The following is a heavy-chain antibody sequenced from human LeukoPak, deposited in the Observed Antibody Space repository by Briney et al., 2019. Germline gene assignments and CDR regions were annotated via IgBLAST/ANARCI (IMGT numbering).Heavy chain of an antibody. Sequence: GGSLRLSCEASAFSFSSYWMSWVRQAPGKGPEWVANINQDGREKYYVDSVRGRFTISRDNAKNSLYVQMNSLRAEDTAVYYCARRANMWSGWCFDLWGRGTLVTVSS. CDR1: AFSFSSYW. CDR3: ARRANMWSGWCFDL. V-gene: IGHV3-7*05. CDR2: INQDGREK. D-gene: IGHD1-26*01. J-gene: IGHJ2*01.